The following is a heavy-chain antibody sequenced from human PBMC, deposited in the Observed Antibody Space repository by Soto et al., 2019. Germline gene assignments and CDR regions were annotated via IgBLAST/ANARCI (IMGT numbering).Heavy chain of an antibody. CDR1: GGSISSGGYY. CDR3: SRGGRYGSGSYPGY. V-gene: IGHV4-31*03. D-gene: IGHD3-10*01. CDR2: IYYSEST. Sequence: QVQLQESGPGLVKPSQTLSLTCTVSGGSISSGGYYWSWIRQHPGKGLEWIGYIYYSESTNYNPSLKSRGTISVDTSKNQFSLKLSSVTAAATAVYYCSRGGRYGSGSYPGYWGQGTLVTVSS. J-gene: IGHJ4*02.